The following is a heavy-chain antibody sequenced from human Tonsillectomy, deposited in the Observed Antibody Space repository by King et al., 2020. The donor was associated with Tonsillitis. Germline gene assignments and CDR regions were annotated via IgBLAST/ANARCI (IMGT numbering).Heavy chain of an antibody. Sequence: QLVQSGGGVVQPGRSLRLSWAASGFTFSDYTMHWVRQAPGKGLEWVAVISNDGSNKYYADSVKGRFSISRDNSKNTLFLQMNSLRPEDTAVFYCASDAPFGELLNYFDFWGQGTLVTVSS. D-gene: IGHD3-10*01. V-gene: IGHV3-30-3*01. CDR3: ASDAPFGELLNYFDF. J-gene: IGHJ4*02. CDR2: ISNDGSNK. CDR1: GFTFSDYT.